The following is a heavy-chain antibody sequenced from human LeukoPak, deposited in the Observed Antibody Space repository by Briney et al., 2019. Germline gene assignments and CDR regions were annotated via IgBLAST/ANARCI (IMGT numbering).Heavy chain of an antibody. V-gene: IGHV4-38-2*01. CDR3: ASSIAAAGTLDY. J-gene: IGHJ4*02. D-gene: IGHD6-13*01. Sequence: SETLSLTCAVSGYSISSGYYWGWIRQPPGKGLEWIGSIYHSGSTYYNPSLKSRVTISVDTSKNQFSLKLSSVTAADTAVYYCASSIAAAGTLDYWGQGTLVTVSS. CDR1: GYSISSGYY. CDR2: IYHSGST.